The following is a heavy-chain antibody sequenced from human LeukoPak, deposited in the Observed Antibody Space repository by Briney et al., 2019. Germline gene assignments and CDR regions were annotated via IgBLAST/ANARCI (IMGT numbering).Heavy chain of an antibody. CDR2: IKQDETEK. CDR3: AREYYYDSSGPLGY. Sequence: GGSLRLSCTASGFTFSNFWMGWVRQAPGKGLEWVANIKQDETEKFYLGSVKGRFTISRDNSKNTLYLQMNSLRAEDTAVYYCAREYYYDSSGPLGYWGQGTLVTVSS. D-gene: IGHD3-22*01. J-gene: IGHJ4*02. V-gene: IGHV3-7*01. CDR1: GFTFSNFW.